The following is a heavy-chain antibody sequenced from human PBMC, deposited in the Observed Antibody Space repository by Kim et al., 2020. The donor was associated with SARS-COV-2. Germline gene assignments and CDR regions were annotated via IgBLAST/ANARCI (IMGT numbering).Heavy chain of an antibody. CDR1: GFTFSSYA. Sequence: GGSLRLSCAASGFTFSSYAMSWVRQAPGKGLEWVSAISGSGGSTYYADSVKGRFTISRDNSKNTLYLQMNSLRAEDTAVYYCAKDPSLLRFLEWSTGYGMDVWGQGTTVTVSS. D-gene: IGHD3-3*01. CDR3: AKDPSLLRFLEWSTGYGMDV. V-gene: IGHV3-23*01. J-gene: IGHJ6*02. CDR2: ISGSGGST.